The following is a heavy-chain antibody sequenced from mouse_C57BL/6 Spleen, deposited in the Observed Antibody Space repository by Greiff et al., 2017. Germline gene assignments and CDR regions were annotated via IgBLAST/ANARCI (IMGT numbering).Heavy chain of an antibody. CDR2: IYPRSGNT. Sequence: VHLVESGAELARPGASVKLSCKASGYTFTSYGISWVKQRTGQGLEWIGEIYPRSGNTYYNEKFKGKATLTADKSSSTAYMELRSLTSEDSAVYFCARSGGGKNYAMDYWGQGTSVTVSS. V-gene: IGHV1-81*01. D-gene: IGHD2-1*01. J-gene: IGHJ4*01. CDR3: ARSGGGKNYAMDY. CDR1: GYTFTSYG.